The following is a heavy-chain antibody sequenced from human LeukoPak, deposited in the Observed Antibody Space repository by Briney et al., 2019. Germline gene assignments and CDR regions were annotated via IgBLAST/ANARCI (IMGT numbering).Heavy chain of an antibody. V-gene: IGHV3-23*01. D-gene: IGHD4-11*01. CDR3: ARDATTTVGWVYMDV. Sequence: GGSLRLSCAASGFTFSSYGMSWVRQAPGKGLEWVSAISGSGGSTYYADSVKGRFTISRDNAKNSVYLQMNSLRVEDTALYYCARDATTTVGWVYMDVWGKGTAVTIS. J-gene: IGHJ6*03. CDR2: ISGSGGST. CDR1: GFTFSSYG.